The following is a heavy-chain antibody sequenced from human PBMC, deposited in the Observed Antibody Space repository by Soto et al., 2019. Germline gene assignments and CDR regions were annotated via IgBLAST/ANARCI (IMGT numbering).Heavy chain of an antibody. CDR1: GFSFSSYA. CDR3: ATEGY. V-gene: IGHV3-30-3*01. CDR2: ISSDGSNK. Sequence: QVQVVESGGGVVQPGRSLRLSCIASGFSFSSYAMHWVRQAPGKGLEWVAVISSDGSNKHYADSVKGRFTISRDNSKKSLYLQMSSLRGEDTAVYYCATEGYWGQGTLVTVPS. J-gene: IGHJ4*02.